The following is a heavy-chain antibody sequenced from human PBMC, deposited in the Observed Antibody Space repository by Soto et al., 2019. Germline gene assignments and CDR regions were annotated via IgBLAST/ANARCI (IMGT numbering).Heavy chain of an antibody. CDR1: GYTFTSYD. D-gene: IGHD6-19*01. V-gene: IGHV1-8*01. CDR2: MNPNSGNT. Sequence: QVQLVQSGAEVKKPGASVKVSCKASGYTFTSYDINWVRQATGQGLEWMGWMNPNSGNTGYAQKFQGRVXMXRXXSISTAYRELSSLRSEDTAVYYCARERGASSPFDYWGQGTLVTVSS. CDR3: ARERGASSPFDY. J-gene: IGHJ4*02.